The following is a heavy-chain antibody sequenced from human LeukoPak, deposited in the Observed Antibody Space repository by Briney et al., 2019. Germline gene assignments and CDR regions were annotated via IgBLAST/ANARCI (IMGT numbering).Heavy chain of an antibody. Sequence: PSETLSLTCAVYGGSFSGYYWSWIRQPPGKGLEWIGEINHSGSTNYNPSLKSRVTISVDTSKNQFSLKLSSVTAADTAVYYCATRGGDSSSWYWFDPWGQGTLVTVPS. CDR2: INHSGST. D-gene: IGHD6-13*01. CDR3: ATRGGDSSSWYWFDP. CDR1: GGSFSGYY. J-gene: IGHJ5*02. V-gene: IGHV4-34*01.